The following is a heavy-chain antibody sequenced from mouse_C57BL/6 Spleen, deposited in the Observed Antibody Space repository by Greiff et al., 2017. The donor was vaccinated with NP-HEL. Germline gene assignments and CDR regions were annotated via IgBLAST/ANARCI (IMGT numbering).Heavy chain of an antibody. CDR1: GFTFSSYA. CDR2: ISDGGSYT. CDR3: ARDDYYGSSYY. J-gene: IGHJ2*01. V-gene: IGHV5-4*01. Sequence: EVMLVESGGGLVKPGGSLKLSCAASGFTFSSYAMSWVRQTPEKRLEWVATISDGGSYTYYPDNVKGRFTISRDNAKNNLYLQMSHLKSEDTAMYYCARDDYYGSSYYWGQGTTLTVSS. D-gene: IGHD1-1*01.